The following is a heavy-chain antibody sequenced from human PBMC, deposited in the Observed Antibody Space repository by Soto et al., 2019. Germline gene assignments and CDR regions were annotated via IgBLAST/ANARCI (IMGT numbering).Heavy chain of an antibody. CDR1: GGSISSSSYY. CDR3: ARHASDYGAENWFDP. J-gene: IGHJ5*02. Sequence: SETLSLTCTVSGGSISSSSYYWGWIRQPPGKGLEWIGSIYYSGSTYYNPSLKSRVTISVDTSKNQFSLKLSSVTAADTAVYYCARHASDYGAENWFDPWGQGTLVTVSS. V-gene: IGHV4-39*01. D-gene: IGHD4-17*01. CDR2: IYYSGST.